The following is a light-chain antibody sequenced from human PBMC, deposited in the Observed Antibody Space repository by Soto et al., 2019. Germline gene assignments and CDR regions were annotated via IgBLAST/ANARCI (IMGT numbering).Light chain of an antibody. CDR2: EGS. J-gene: IGLJ1*01. V-gene: IGLV2-23*01. CDR1: SSDVGGYNH. CDR3: CSYAGSSTFYV. Sequence: QSVLTQPASVSGSPGQSITISCTGTSSDVGGYNHVSLCQQHPGKAPKLMIYEGSKRPSGVSNRFSGSKSGNTASLTISGLQAEDEADYYCCSYAGSSTFYVFGTGTKVTVL.